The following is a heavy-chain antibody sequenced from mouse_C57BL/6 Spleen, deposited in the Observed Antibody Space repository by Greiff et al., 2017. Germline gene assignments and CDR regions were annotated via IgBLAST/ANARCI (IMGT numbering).Heavy chain of an antibody. CDR1: GYTFTSYW. CDR2: IYPGSGST. D-gene: IGHD1-1*01. CDR3: ARSPPALRGKAMDY. Sequence: QVQLQQPGAELVKPGASVKMSCKASGYTFTSYWITWVKQRPGQGLEWIGDIYPGSGSTNYNEKFKSKATLTVDPSSSTAYMQLRILTSDDSAVYYCARSPPALRGKAMDYWGQGTSVTVSS. J-gene: IGHJ4*01. V-gene: IGHV1-55*01.